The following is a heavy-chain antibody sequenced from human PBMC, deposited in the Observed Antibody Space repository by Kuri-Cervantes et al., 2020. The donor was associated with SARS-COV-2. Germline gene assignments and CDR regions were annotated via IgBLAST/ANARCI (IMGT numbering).Heavy chain of an antibody. CDR1: GGSISSSNW. CDR2: IYHSGST. Sequence: SCTVSGGSISSSNWWSWVRQPPGKGLEWIGEIYHSGSTNYNPSLKSRVTISVDKSKNQFSLKLSSVTAADTAVYYCARYYYDKGGGVWGQGTLVTVSS. D-gene: IGHD3-22*01. V-gene: IGHV4-4*02. CDR3: ARYYYDKGGGV. J-gene: IGHJ4*02.